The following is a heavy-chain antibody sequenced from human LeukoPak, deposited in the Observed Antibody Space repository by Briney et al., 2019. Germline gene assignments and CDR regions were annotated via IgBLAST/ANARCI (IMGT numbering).Heavy chain of an antibody. J-gene: IGHJ4*02. V-gene: IGHV1-2*06. CDR2: INSKSGAT. CDR3: ARGGSGSGYLYYFDH. CDR1: GYTFSDYP. Sequence: GASVKVSCKASGYTFSDYPMHWVRQAPGQGLEWMGRINSKSGATSYAQKFQGRVTMTSDTSINTAYMELSGLTSDDTAVYYCARGGSGSGYLYYFDHWGQGTLVLVSS. D-gene: IGHD3-10*01.